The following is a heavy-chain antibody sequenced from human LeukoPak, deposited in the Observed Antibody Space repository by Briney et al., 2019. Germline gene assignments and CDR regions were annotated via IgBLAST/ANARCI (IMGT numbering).Heavy chain of an antibody. Sequence: QPGGSLRLSCAGSGFTFSRHSMNWVRQAPGKGLEWVSYISSSSTISYADSVKGRFTISRDNAKNSLHLQMNSPRAEDTAVYYCARGVRGYCSRISCWGGGYYYYMDVWGKGTTVTVSS. CDR2: ISSSSTI. J-gene: IGHJ6*03. CDR1: GFTFSRHS. V-gene: IGHV3-48*04. CDR3: ARGVRGYCSRISCWGGGYYYYMDV. D-gene: IGHD2-2*01.